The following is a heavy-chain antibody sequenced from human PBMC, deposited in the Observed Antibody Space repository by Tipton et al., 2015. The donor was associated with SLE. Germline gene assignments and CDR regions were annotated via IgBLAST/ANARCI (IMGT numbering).Heavy chain of an antibody. CDR3: ARRAGPFDY. CDR1: GGSISSSSYY. V-gene: IGHV4-39*01. CDR2: IYYSGST. Sequence: TLSLTCTVSGGSISSSSYYWGWIRQPPGKGLEWIGSIYYSGSTYYNPSLKSRVTISVDTSKNQFSLKLSSVTAADTAVYYCARRAGPFDYWGQGTLVTVSS. J-gene: IGHJ4*02.